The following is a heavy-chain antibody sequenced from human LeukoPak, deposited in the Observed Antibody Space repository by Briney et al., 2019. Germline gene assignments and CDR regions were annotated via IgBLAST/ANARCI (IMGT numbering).Heavy chain of an antibody. J-gene: IGHJ3*02. Sequence: SETLSLTCTVSGGSISSSSYYWGWIRQPPGKGLEWIGSTYYSGSTYYNPSLKSRVTISVDTSKNQFSLKLSSVTAADTAVYYCARAKDYDFWSGYSALKTHPNDAFDIWGQGTMVTVSS. CDR3: ARAKDYDFWSGYSALKTHPNDAFDI. CDR2: TYYSGST. D-gene: IGHD3-3*01. V-gene: IGHV4-39*07. CDR1: GGSISSSSYY.